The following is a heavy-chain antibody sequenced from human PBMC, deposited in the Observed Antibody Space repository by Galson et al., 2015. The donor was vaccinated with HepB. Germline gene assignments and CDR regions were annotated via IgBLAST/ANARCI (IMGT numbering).Heavy chain of an antibody. CDR1: GDSVSSNKAA. V-gene: IGHV6-1*01. CDR3: ARSAGDLDY. CDR2: TYYRSKWYC. D-gene: IGHD7-27*01. J-gene: IGHJ4*02. Sequence: CAISGDSVSSNKAAWNWIRQSPSRGLEWLGRTYYRSKWYCGYAVSVKSRITINPDTSKNQFSLHLNSVTPEDTAVYYCARSAGDLDYWGQGTLVTVSS.